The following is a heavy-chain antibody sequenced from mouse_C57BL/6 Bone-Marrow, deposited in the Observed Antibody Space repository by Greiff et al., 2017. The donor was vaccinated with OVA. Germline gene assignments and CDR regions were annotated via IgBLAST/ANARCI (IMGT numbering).Heavy chain of an antibody. J-gene: IGHJ2*01. V-gene: IGHV1-82*01. CDR1: GYAFSSSW. CDR3: ARPFNY. CDR2: IYPGDGDT. Sequence: VQLQESGPELVKPGASVKISCKASGYAFSSSWMNWVKQRPGKGLEWIGRIYPGDGDTNYNGKFKGKATLTADKSSSTAYMQLSSLTSEDSAVYFCARPFNYWGQGTTLTVSS.